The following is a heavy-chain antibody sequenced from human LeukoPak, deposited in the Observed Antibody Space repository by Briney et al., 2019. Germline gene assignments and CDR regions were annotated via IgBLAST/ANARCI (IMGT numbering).Heavy chain of an antibody. V-gene: IGHV3-21*01. Sequence: GGSLRLSCAASGFTFSSYSMNWVRQAPGKGLEWVSSISSSSSYIYYADSVKGRFTIPRDNAKNSLYQQMNSLRAEDTAVYYCARDDSYGYDFDYWGQGTLVTVSS. J-gene: IGHJ4*02. D-gene: IGHD5-18*01. CDR1: GFTFSSYS. CDR2: ISSSSSYI. CDR3: ARDDSYGYDFDY.